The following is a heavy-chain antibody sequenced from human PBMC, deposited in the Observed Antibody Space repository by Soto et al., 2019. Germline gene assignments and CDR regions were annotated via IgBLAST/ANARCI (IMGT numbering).Heavy chain of an antibody. CDR1: GGSISSGGYY. D-gene: IGHD3-10*01. V-gene: IGHV4-31*03. CDR3: ARVRHYYGMDV. CDR2: IYYSGST. Sequence: PSETLSLTCTVSGGSISSGGYYWSWIRQHPGKGLEWIGYIYYSGSTYYNPSLKSRVTISVDTSKNQFSLKLSSVTAVDTAVYYCARVRHYYGMDVWGQGTTVTVSS. J-gene: IGHJ6*02.